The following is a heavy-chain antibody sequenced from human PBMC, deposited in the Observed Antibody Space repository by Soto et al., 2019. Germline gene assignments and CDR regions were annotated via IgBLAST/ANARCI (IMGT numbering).Heavy chain of an antibody. CDR1: GGTFSSYA. CDR2: IIPIFGTA. Sequence: SVKVSCKASGGTFSSYAISWVRQAPGQVLEWMGGIIPIFGTANYAQKFQGRVTITADESTSTAYMELSSLRSEDTAVYYCAREVHYYDSSGPSTSYGMDVWGQGTTVTVSS. J-gene: IGHJ6*02. V-gene: IGHV1-69*13. CDR3: AREVHYYDSSGPSTSYGMDV. D-gene: IGHD3-22*01.